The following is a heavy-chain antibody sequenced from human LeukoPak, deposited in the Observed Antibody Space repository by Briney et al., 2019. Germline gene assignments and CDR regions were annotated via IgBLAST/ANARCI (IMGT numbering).Heavy chain of an antibody. Sequence: SETLSLTCTVSGGSISSYYWSWIRQSPGKGLEWIGYIYYSGTTNYNPSLKSRVTISVDTSKNQFSLKPTSVTSADTAVYYCARVRSGDYFPFDHWGQGILVTVSS. CDR1: GGSISSYY. J-gene: IGHJ5*02. D-gene: IGHD3-22*01. CDR2: IYYSGTT. CDR3: ARVRSGDYFPFDH. V-gene: IGHV4-59*13.